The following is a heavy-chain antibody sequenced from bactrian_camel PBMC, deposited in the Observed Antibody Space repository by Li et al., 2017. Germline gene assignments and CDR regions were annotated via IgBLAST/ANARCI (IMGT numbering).Heavy chain of an antibody. CDR1: GFTFVDSD. D-gene: IGHD6*01. Sequence: HVQLVESGGGSVQAGETLRLSCTASGFTFVDSDMGWYRQAPGNECDLVSTISSDGSTYYADSVKGRFTISQDNAKNTVYLQMNSLRPEDTATYYCAADPVGHDGTWHKCGYWGQGTQVTVS. CDR2: ISSDGST. J-gene: IGHJ6*01. V-gene: IGHV3S55*01. CDR3: AADPVGHDGTWHKCGY.